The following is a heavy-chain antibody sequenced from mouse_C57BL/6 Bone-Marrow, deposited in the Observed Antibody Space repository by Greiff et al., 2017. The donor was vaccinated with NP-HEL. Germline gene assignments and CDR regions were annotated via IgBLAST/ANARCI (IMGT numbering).Heavy chain of an antibody. V-gene: IGHV1-54*01. CDR1: GYAFTNYL. CDR2: INPGSGGT. Sequence: VQRVESGAELVRPGTSVKVSCKASGYAFTNYLIEWVKQRPGQGLEWIGVINPGSGGTNYNEKFKGKATLTADKSSSTAYMQLSSLTSEDSAVYFCARNYYGSEDYYAMDYWGQGTSVTVSS. D-gene: IGHD1-1*01. CDR3: ARNYYGSEDYYAMDY. J-gene: IGHJ4*01.